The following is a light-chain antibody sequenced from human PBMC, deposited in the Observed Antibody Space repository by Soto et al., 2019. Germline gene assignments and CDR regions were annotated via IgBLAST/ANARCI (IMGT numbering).Light chain of an antibody. J-gene: IGKJ1*01. CDR1: QSMTPK. CDR2: GAF. CDR3: QQYNNWPWT. V-gene: IGKV3-15*01. Sequence: EIMMTQSPATLSVSPGEGVTLSCSASQSMTPKLAWYQQKPGQAPRLLIHGAFTRATGIPARFSGSGSGTEFTLTISTLQSEDFAVYYCQQYNNWPWTFGQGTKVDIK.